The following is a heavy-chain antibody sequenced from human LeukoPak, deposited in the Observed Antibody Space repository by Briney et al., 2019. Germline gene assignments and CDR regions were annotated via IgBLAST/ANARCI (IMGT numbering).Heavy chain of an antibody. J-gene: IGHJ4*02. CDR2: ISYDGSNK. D-gene: IGHD2-21*01. Sequence: GGSLRLSCAASGFTFSSYAMHWVRQAPGKGLEWVAVISYDGSNKYYADSVKGRFTISRDNSKNTLYLQMNSLRAEDTAVYYCARDIQREGFDYWGQGTLVTVSS. V-gene: IGHV3-30-3*01. CDR1: GFTFSSYA. CDR3: ARDIQREGFDY.